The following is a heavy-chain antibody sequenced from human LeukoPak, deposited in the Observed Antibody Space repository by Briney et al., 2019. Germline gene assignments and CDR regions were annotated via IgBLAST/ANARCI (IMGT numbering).Heavy chain of an antibody. CDR2: IYYSGST. V-gene: IGHV4-59*01. D-gene: IGHD3-3*01. J-gene: IGHJ6*02. CDR1: GGSISSYY. CDR3: ARGRRPGYDFWSGPYYYGMDV. Sequence: SETLSLTCTVSGGSISSYYWSWIRQPPGKGLEWIGYIYYSGSTNYNPSLKSRVTISVDTSKNQFSLKLSSVTAADTAVYYCARGRRPGYDFWSGPYYYGMDVWGQGTTVTVSS.